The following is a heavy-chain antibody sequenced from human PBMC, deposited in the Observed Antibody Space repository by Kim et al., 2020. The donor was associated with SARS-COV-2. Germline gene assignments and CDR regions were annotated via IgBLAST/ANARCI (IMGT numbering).Heavy chain of an antibody. Sequence: YANSVEGRFTISRDNSKNTLYLKMNSLRAEDTAVYYCARDRYYGSGMQIDVWGQGTLVTVSS. J-gene: IGHJ4*02. D-gene: IGHD3-10*01. CDR3: ARDRYYGSGMQIDV. V-gene: IGHV3-33*01.